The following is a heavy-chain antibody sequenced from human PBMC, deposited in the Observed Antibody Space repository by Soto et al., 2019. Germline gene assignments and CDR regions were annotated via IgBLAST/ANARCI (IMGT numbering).Heavy chain of an antibody. CDR1: GLIFSTYA. Sequence: GGSLILFCAASGLIFSTYAIQWDRQAPGKGPEWVAVISLYGSNKYHTDPVRGRFTMSRDKPENTVYMQMNSLRVDDTAVYYSARAKGNAGRELDYTFCPMDVWGQGTKLPVSS. CDR2: ISLYGSNK. D-gene: IGHD3-10*01. V-gene: IGHV3-30*10. CDR3: ARAKGNAGRELDYTFCPMDV. J-gene: IGHJ6*02.